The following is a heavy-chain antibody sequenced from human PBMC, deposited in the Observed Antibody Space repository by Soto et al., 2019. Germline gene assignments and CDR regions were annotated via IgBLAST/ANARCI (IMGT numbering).Heavy chain of an antibody. Sequence: QVHLVQSGAEVKKPGASVKVSCKGSGYTFTSYGITWVRQAPGQGLEWMGWISAHNGNTDYGQKLQGIITVTRDTSTCTAYMELRSLRSDDTAVYYCARGRYGDYWGQGALVTVSS. CDR2: ISAHNGNT. V-gene: IGHV1-18*01. J-gene: IGHJ4*02. D-gene: IGHD1-1*01. CDR3: ARGRYGDY. CDR1: GYTFTSYG.